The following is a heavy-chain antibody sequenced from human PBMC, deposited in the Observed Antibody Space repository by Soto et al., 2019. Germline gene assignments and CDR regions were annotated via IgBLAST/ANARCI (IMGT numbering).Heavy chain of an antibody. CDR3: VRKAWDAVAINLSFYFDH. J-gene: IGHJ4*02. D-gene: IGHD6-19*01. Sequence: PGGSLRLSCAVSGFTFSDYGMHWVRQAPGKGLEWVALIWHDGRKAYYADSVQGRFTISRDNSRNTMYLQLNSLRDEDTAVYYCVRKAWDAVAINLSFYFDHWGQGTPVTVSS. V-gene: IGHV3-33*01. CDR1: GFTFSDYG. CDR2: IWHDGRKA.